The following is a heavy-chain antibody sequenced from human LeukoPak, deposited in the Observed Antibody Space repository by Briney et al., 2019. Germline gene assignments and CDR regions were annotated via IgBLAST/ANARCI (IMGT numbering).Heavy chain of an antibody. CDR3: ASPYYYDRSSYYHFIDH. CDR2: IRYDGSIK. D-gene: IGHD3-22*01. J-gene: IGHJ4*02. Sequence: GGSLRLSCAASGFIFSSYGMHWVCQAPGKGLEWVAFIRYDGSIKYYTDSVKGRFTMPRDNSKNTLYLQMNSLRPEDTAVYYCASPYYYDRSSYYHFIDHWGRGTLVTVSS. V-gene: IGHV3-30*02. CDR1: GFIFSSYG.